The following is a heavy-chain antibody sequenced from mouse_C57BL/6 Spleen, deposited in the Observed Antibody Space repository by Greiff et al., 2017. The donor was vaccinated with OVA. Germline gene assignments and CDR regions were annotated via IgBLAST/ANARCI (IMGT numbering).Heavy chain of an antibody. D-gene: IGHD1-1*01. J-gene: IGHJ4*01. CDR2: IYPGTSDT. V-gene: IGHV1-5*01. CDR3: AYGSSYYSMDY. Sequence: VQLQQSGTVLARPGASVKMSCKTSGYTFTSYWMHWVKQRPGQGLEWIGAIYPGTSDTSYNQKFKGKAKLTAVTSASTAYMELSSLTTADSAVYYCAYGSSYYSMDYWGPGTSVTVSS. CDR1: GYTFTSYW.